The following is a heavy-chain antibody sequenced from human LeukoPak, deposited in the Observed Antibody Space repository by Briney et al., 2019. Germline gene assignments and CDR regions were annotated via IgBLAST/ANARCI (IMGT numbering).Heavy chain of an antibody. D-gene: IGHD2-21*01. CDR3: AKVGDYVYY. J-gene: IGHJ4*02. Sequence: GGSLRLSCAASGFTFSSYGMHWLRQAPGKGLEWVAVIWYDGSNKYYADSVKGRFTISRDNSKNTLYLQMNTLRAEDTAVYYCAKVGDYVYYWGQGTLVTVSS. CDR2: IWYDGSNK. V-gene: IGHV3-33*06. CDR1: GFTFSSYG.